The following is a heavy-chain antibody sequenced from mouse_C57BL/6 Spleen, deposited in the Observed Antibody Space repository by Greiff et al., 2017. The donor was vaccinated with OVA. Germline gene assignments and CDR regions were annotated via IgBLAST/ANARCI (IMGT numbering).Heavy chain of an antibody. CDR2: IDPSDSYT. CDR1: GYTFTSYW. V-gene: IGHV1-50*01. CDR3: ARSRWD. Sequence: QVQLQQSGAELVKPGASVKLSCKASGYTFTSYWMQWVKQRPGQGLEWIGEIDPSDSYTNYNQKFKGKATLTVDTSSSTAYMQLSSLTSEDSAVYYCARSRWDWGQGTTLTVSS. J-gene: IGHJ2*01. D-gene: IGHD2-3*01.